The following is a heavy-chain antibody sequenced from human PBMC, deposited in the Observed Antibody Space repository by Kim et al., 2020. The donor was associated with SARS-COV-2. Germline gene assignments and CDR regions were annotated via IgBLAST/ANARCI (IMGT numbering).Heavy chain of an antibody. D-gene: IGHD4-17*01. J-gene: IGHJ5*02. V-gene: IGHV5-51*01. CDR3: ARHDYGSKTFDP. Sequence: TYGTSFQGKVTISADKSISTAYLQWSSLKASDTAMNYCARHDYGSKTFDPWGHGTLVTVSS.